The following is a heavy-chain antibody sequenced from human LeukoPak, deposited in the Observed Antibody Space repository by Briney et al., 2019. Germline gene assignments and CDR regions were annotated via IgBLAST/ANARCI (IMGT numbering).Heavy chain of an antibody. CDR1: GGSISSSRYY. V-gene: IGHV4-39*01. CDR3: ARTCGYSGYDGFDY. CDR2: IYYSGST. J-gene: IGHJ4*02. Sequence: SETLSRTCTVPGGSISSSRYYWGWIRQPPGKGLEWIGSIYYSGSTYYNPSLKSRVTISVDTSKNQFSLKLRSVTAADTAVFYCARTCGYSGYDGFDYWGQGTLVTVAS. D-gene: IGHD5-12*01.